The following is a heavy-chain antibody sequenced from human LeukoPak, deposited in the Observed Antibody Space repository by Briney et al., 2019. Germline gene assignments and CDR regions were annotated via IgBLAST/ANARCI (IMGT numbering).Heavy chain of an antibody. Sequence: ASVKVSCKASGGTFSSYAISWVRQAPGQGLEWMGGIIPIFGTANYAQKFQGRVTITADKSTSTAYMELSSLRSEDTAVYYCASISGYRAVDYWGQGTLVTVSS. CDR3: ASISGYRAVDY. D-gene: IGHD5-18*01. J-gene: IGHJ4*02. CDR2: IIPIFGTA. CDR1: GGTFSSYA. V-gene: IGHV1-69*06.